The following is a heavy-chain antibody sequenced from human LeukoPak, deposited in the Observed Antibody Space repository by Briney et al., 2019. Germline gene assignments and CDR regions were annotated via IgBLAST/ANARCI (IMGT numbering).Heavy chain of an antibody. J-gene: IGHJ4*02. CDR1: GFSFSGHW. Sequence: GGSLRLSCTASGFSFSGHWMHWARQLPGKGLVWVSRISPTGSTTSYADSVKGRFTVSRDNAKSTLYLQVNNLRAEDTAVYYCARGPNSNWSGLDFWGQGTLLTVSS. V-gene: IGHV3-74*01. CDR3: ARGPNSNWSGLDF. CDR2: ISPTGSTT. D-gene: IGHD6-6*01.